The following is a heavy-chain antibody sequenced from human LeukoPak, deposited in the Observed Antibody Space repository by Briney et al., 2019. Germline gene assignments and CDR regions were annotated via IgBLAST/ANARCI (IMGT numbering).Heavy chain of an antibody. V-gene: IGHV3-30*02. J-gene: IGHJ4*02. D-gene: IGHD3-22*01. CDR1: GFTFSSYG. CDR2: IRDDGSNK. CDR3: AKDSPPYYYDSTPTIDY. Sequence: GGSLRLSCAASGFTFSSYGMHWVRQAPGKGLEWVAFIRDDGSNKYYADSVKGRFTISRDNCKNTLYLQMNSLRAEDTAVYYCAKDSPPYYYDSTPTIDYWGQGTLVTVSS.